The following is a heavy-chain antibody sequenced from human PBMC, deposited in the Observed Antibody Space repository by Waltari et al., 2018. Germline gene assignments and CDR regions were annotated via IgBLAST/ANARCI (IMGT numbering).Heavy chain of an antibody. D-gene: IGHD1-1*01. V-gene: IGHV3-53*01. J-gene: IGHJ4*02. Sequence: EVQLVESGGGLIQPGGSLRLSCAVSGFSVTSNYLTWLRQAPGTGLEWVAVLYSGGGKYYTDSVKGRFTISRDNSNNTLDLQMTGLRADDTAVYFCARLKQLVYYFDSWGQGTQVTVSS. CDR1: GFSVTSNY. CDR2: LYSGGGK. CDR3: ARLKQLVYYFDS.